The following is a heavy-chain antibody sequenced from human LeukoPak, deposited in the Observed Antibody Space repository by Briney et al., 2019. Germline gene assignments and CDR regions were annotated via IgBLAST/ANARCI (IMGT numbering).Heavy chain of an antibody. D-gene: IGHD2-2*01. V-gene: IGHV1-69*13. CDR3: ARVGVMEVPAAMDYFDY. CDR2: IIPIFGTA. CDR1: GGTFSSYA. J-gene: IGHJ4*02. Sequence: SVKVSCKASGGTFSSYAISWVRQAPGQGLEWMGGIIPIFGTANYAQKFQGRVTITADESTSTAYMELSSLRSEDTAVYYCARVGVMEVPAAMDYFDYWGQGTLVTVSS.